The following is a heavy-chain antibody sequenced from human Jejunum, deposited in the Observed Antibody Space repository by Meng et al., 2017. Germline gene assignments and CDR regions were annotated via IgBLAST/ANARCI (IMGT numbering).Heavy chain of an antibody. V-gene: IGHV7-4-1*02. Sequence: QVQLVQCEVELKKPGASVKVSCKASGYTFSSQPLNWVRQAPGQGLEWIGWINTNTGNANYGPDFTGRFVFSLDTSVSTAYLQISSLSAEDTAVYYCARHTGNLGLDYWGQGTLVTVSS. CDR2: INTNTGNA. J-gene: IGHJ4*02. CDR3: ARHTGNLGLDY. D-gene: IGHD4-23*01. CDR1: GYTFSSQP.